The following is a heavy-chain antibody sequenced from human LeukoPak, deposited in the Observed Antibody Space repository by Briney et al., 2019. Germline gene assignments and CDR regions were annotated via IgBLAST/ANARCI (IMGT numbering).Heavy chain of an antibody. D-gene: IGHD2-8*02. V-gene: IGHV3-53*01. CDR1: GFSISYIY. J-gene: IGHJ4*02. Sequence: PGGSLRLSCVVSGFSISYIYMSWVREAPGKGLEWVSVIYSAGDSYYGDAVKGRFIISKDNSKNTVYLQMNRLRPEDTAVYYCASHYCSAGSCYFDGWGQGTLVTVSS. CDR2: IYSAGDS. CDR3: ASHYCSAGSCYFDG.